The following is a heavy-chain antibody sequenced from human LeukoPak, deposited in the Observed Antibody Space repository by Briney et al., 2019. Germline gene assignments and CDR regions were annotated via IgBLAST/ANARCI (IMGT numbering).Heavy chain of an antibody. Sequence: SETLSLTCTVSGVSINSHDWSWIRQPPGKGLEWIGFIYDSGSANYKSSLESRVTMTLDTSKNQFSLKLNSVTAADTAVYYCARVLQNYYHLDVWGKGTTVTVSS. D-gene: IGHD3-3*01. CDR1: GVSINSHD. CDR2: IYDSGSA. V-gene: IGHV4-59*11. CDR3: ARVLQNYYHLDV. J-gene: IGHJ6*03.